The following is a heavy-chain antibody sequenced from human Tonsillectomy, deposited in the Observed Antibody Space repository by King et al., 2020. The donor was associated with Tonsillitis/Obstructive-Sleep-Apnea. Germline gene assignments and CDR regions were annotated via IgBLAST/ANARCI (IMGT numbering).Heavy chain of an antibody. J-gene: IGHJ3*02. Sequence: VQLQQWGAGLLKPSETLSPTCGVYGGSFSGYYWSWIRQPPGKGLEWIGEINHSGSTNYSPSLKTRVTISIDTSKNQFSLRLSSVTAADTAVYYCARVGVTIFGVVKAFDIWGQGTMVTVSS. D-gene: IGHD3-3*01. V-gene: IGHV4-34*01. CDR1: GGSFSGYY. CDR2: INHSGST. CDR3: ARVGVTIFGVVKAFDI.